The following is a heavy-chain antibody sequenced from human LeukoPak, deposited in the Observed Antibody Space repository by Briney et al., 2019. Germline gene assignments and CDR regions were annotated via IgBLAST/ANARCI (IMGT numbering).Heavy chain of an antibody. CDR2: MNPNSGNT. D-gene: IGHD2-2*01. CDR3: ARGGNIVVVPAATYYMDV. J-gene: IGHJ6*03. CDR1: GYTFTSYD. Sequence: GASVKVSCKASGYTFTSYDINWVRQATGQGLEWMRWMNPNSGNTGYAQKFQGRVTITRSTSISTAHMELSSLRSEDTAVYYCARGGNIVVVPAATYYMDVWGKGTTVTVSS. V-gene: IGHV1-8*03.